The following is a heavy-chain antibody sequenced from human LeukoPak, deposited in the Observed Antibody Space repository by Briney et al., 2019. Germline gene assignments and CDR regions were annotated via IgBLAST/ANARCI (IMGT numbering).Heavy chain of an antibody. CDR3: ARTSGGCSYGYGYYFDY. CDR2: IYHSGST. Sequence: TTSETLSLTCAVSGGSISSSNWWSWVRQPPGKGLAWIGEIYHSGSTNYNPSLKSRVTISVDKSKNQFSLKLSSVTAADTAVYYCARTSGGCSYGYGYYFDYWGQGTLVTVSS. V-gene: IGHV4-4*02. J-gene: IGHJ4*02. D-gene: IGHD5-18*01. CDR1: GGSISSSNW.